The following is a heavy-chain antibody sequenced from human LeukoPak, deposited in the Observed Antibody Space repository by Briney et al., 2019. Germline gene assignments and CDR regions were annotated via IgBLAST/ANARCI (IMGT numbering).Heavy chain of an antibody. CDR1: GGSIGGYY. CDR2: IYYSGST. J-gene: IGHJ4*02. CDR3: ASSPRHNPPYR. V-gene: IGHV4-59*12. Sequence: SETLSLTCTVSGGSIGGYYWSWIRQPPGKGLEWIGYIYYSGSTYYNPSLKSRVTISVDTSKNQFSLKLSSVTAADTAVYYCASSPRHNPPYRWGLGTLVTVSS. D-gene: IGHD4-11*01.